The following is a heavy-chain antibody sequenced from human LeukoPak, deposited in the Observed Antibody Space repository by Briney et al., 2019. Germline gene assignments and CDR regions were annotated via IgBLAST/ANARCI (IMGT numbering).Heavy chain of an antibody. CDR1: GWSFSGYY. CDR3: ASRVLGYCSSTSCYEGASYYYGMDV. V-gene: IGHV4-34*01. CDR2: INHSGST. D-gene: IGHD2-2*01. Sequence: SETLSLTCAVYGWSFSGYYWSWLRQPPWKGLDWIGEINHSGSTNYNPSLKSRVTISVDTSKNQFSLKLSFVTAADTAVYYCASRVLGYCSSTSCYEGASYYYGMDVWGQGTTVTVSS. J-gene: IGHJ6*02.